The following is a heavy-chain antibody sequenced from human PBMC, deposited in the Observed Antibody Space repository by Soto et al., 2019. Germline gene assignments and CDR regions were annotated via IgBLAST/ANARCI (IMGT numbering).Heavy chain of an antibody. Sequence: QVQLQESGPGLVKPSQTLSLTCTVSGDSISTADYYWNWIRQPPGKGLEWIGYIYYSGNTYYIPSLKSRVTISVDTSKNQNSLKLNSVTAADTAVYYCARGIYSTSSFFDSWGQGTLVTVSS. CDR2: IYYSGNT. CDR1: GDSISTADYY. J-gene: IGHJ4*02. V-gene: IGHV4-30-4*01. CDR3: ARGIYSTSSFFDS. D-gene: IGHD6-6*01.